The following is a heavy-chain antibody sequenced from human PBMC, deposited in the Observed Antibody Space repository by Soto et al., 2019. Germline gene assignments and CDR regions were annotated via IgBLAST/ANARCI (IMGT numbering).Heavy chain of an antibody. J-gene: IGHJ4*02. Sequence: EVQLVESGGGLVQPGGSLRLSCAACGFTVSSNYMSWVRQAPGKGLEWVSVIYSGGSTYYADSVKGRFTISRDNSKNTLYLQMNSLRADDTAVYYCARGVRDDYGDYSSMYYWGQGTLVTVSS. D-gene: IGHD4-17*01. V-gene: IGHV3-66*01. CDR1: GFTVSSNY. CDR2: IYSGGST. CDR3: ARGVRDDYGDYSSMYY.